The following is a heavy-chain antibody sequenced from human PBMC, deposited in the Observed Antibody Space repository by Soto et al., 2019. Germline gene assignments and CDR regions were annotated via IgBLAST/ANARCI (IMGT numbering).Heavy chain of an antibody. J-gene: IGHJ4*02. Sequence: QVQLQESGPGLVKPSGTLSLTCAVSGGSISSNNWWSWVRQPPGKGLEWIGEIYHSGSTNYNPSLKSRVTISVDKSKNQFSLTLSSVTAADTAVYYCARADSSDYYGGSGVFDYWGQGTLVTVSS. D-gene: IGHD3-22*01. CDR3: ARADSSDYYGGSGVFDY. CDR2: IYHSGST. V-gene: IGHV4-4*02. CDR1: GGSISSNNW.